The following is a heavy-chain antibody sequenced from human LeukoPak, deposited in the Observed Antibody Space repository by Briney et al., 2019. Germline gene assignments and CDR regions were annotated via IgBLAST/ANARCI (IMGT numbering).Heavy chain of an antibody. D-gene: IGHD6-13*01. CDR3: ARGPICASSCSLDY. J-gene: IGHJ4*02. Sequence: SETLSLTCTVSGDSISSYYWSWIRQPAGKGLEWIGRLYTSGSTIYNPSLKSRVTISVDKSKNQFSLKLTSVTAADTAVYYCARGPICASSCSLDYWGQGGLVAVSS. V-gene: IGHV4-4*07. CDR2: LYTSGST. CDR1: GDSISSYY.